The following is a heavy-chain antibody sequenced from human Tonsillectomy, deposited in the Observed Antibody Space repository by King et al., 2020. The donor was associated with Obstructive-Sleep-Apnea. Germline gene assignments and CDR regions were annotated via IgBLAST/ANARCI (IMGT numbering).Heavy chain of an antibody. Sequence: QLVQSGAEVKKPGESLKISCKASGYSFITYWIGWVRQIPGKGLEWMGTIFPGDSDTRYSPSLQGQVTISADKSSSTAYLQWSSLKASDTAIYYCARPVGYCSRISCSDAFDIWGQGTTVTVSS. CDR1: GYSFITYW. D-gene: IGHD2-2*01. J-gene: IGHJ3*02. CDR2: IFPGDSDT. V-gene: IGHV5-51*01. CDR3: ARPVGYCSRISCSDAFDI.